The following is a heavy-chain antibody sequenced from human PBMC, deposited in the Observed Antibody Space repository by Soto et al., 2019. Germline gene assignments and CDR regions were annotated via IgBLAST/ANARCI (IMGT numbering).Heavy chain of an antibody. D-gene: IGHD3-16*01. CDR2: IYHSGST. J-gene: IGHJ3*02. V-gene: IGHV4-59*01. Sequence: IQKPPGKGLEWIGYIYHSGSTNYNPSLKSRVTISVDTSKNQFSLKLSSVTAADTAVYYFERDMMGAIPDGACDI. CDR3: ERDMMGAIPDGACDI.